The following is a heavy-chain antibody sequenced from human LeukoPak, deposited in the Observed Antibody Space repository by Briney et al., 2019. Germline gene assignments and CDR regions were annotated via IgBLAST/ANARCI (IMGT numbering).Heavy chain of an antibody. Sequence: ASVKVSCKASGYTFTGYYMHWVRQAPGQELEWMGWINPNSGGTNYAQKFQGRVTMTRDTSISTAYIELSRLRSDDTAVYYCARLSLWSGYYLFDPWGQGTLVTVSP. D-gene: IGHD3-3*01. V-gene: IGHV1-2*02. CDR1: GYTFTGYY. J-gene: IGHJ5*02. CDR3: ARLSLWSGYYLFDP. CDR2: INPNSGGT.